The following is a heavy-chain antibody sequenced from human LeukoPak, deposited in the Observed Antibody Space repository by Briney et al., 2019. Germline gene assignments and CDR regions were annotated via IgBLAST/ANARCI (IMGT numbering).Heavy chain of an antibody. CDR3: ARIAAAGTAGDY. J-gene: IGHJ4*02. D-gene: IGHD6-13*01. CDR1: GFTFSSYS. V-gene: IGHV3-21*01. Sequence: GGSLRLSCAASGFTFSSYSMNWVRQAPGKGLEWVSSISSSSSYIYYADSVKGRFTISRDNAKNSLYLQMNSLRAEDTAVHYCARIAAAGTAGDYWGQGTLVTVSS. CDR2: ISSSSSYI.